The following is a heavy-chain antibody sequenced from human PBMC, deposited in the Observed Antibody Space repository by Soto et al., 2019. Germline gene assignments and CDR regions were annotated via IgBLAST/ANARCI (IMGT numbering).Heavy chain of an antibody. V-gene: IGHV1-2*02. D-gene: IGHD3-9*01. Sequence: WASVKVSCKTSGYTFIGYYMHWVRQAPGQGLEWLGWINPNSGATIYAQKFQARVTMTRDTSINTAYMELSRLRPDDTAVYYCARDSYYDILTGYSRNAFDIWGQGTMVTVSS. CDR1: GYTFIGYY. J-gene: IGHJ3*02. CDR2: INPNSGAT. CDR3: ARDSYYDILTGYSRNAFDI.